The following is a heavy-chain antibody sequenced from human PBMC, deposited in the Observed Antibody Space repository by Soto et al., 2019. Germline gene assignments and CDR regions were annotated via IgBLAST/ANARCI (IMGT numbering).Heavy chain of an antibody. CDR3: ARINNYYDSSGHYFDY. Sequence: ASVKVSCKASGYTFTSYGISWVRQAPGQGLEWMGWISAYNGNTNYAQKLQGRVTMTTDTSTSTAYMELRSLRSDDTAVYYCARINNYYDSSGHYFDYWGQGTLVTVSS. D-gene: IGHD3-22*01. V-gene: IGHV1-18*01. CDR2: ISAYNGNT. J-gene: IGHJ4*02. CDR1: GYTFTSYG.